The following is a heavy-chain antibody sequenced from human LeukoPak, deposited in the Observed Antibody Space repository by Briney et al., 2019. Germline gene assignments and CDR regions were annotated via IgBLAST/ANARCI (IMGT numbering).Heavy chain of an antibody. CDR3: AHYGSGSYYRDY. Sequence: GGSLRLTCAASGFTFSSYSMNWVRQAPGKGLEWASSISSSSSYIYYADSVKGRFTISRDNAKNSLYLQMNSLRAEDTAVYYCAHYGSGSYYRDYWGQGTLVTVSS. V-gene: IGHV3-21*04. CDR2: ISSSSSYI. D-gene: IGHD3-10*01. J-gene: IGHJ4*02. CDR1: GFTFSSYS.